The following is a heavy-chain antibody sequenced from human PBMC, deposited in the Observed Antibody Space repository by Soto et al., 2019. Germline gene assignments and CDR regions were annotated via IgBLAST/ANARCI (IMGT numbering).Heavy chain of an antibody. Sequence: GGSLRLSCAASGFTFSTYSMNWARQAPGKGLEWVSYLTSSSSTIYYADSVKGRFTISRDNAKNSLYLQMNSLRDEDTAVYYCTRDGVVVVTAIIYWGQGTLVTVSS. D-gene: IGHD2-21*02. CDR2: LTSSSSTI. CDR1: GFTFSTYS. V-gene: IGHV3-48*02. CDR3: TRDGVVVVTAIIY. J-gene: IGHJ4*02.